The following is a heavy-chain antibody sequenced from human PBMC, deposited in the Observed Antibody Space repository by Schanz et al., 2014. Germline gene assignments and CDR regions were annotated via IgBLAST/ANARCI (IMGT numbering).Heavy chain of an antibody. CDR2: VFPNGIT. J-gene: IGHJ2*01. CDR3: ARDTTWRLDL. Sequence: QVQLQESGPGLVKPSQTLSLTCTVSGGSIRSGTYYWSWIRQPAGKALEWVGRVFPNGITNYNPSLKSRFPKSLDTPKNHFSRTLPSLTAADTAVYYCARDTTWRLDLWGRGTLVTVSS. CDR1: GGSIRSGTYY. V-gene: IGHV4-61*02. D-gene: IGHD1-1*01.